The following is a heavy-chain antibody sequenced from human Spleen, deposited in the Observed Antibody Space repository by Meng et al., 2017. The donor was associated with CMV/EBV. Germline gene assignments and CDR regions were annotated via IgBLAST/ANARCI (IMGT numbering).Heavy chain of an antibody. D-gene: IGHD6-13*01. V-gene: IGHV4-39*01. CDR2: IYYSENT. Sequence: SISSSTYYWGWIRQPPWKGLEWIGIIYYSENTYYNPSLKSRVTISVDTSKNQFSLKLSSVTAADTAVYYCARQTRIVAAGTQSYFDYWGQGTLVTVSS. J-gene: IGHJ4*02. CDR1: SISSSTYY. CDR3: ARQTRIVAAGTQSYFDY.